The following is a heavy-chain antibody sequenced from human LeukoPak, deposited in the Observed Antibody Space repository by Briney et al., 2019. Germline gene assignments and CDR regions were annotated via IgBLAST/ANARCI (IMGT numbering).Heavy chain of an antibody. D-gene: IGHD7-27*01. V-gene: IGHV3-23*01. CDR1: GFTFSSYA. CDR2: ISGSGGST. Sequence: GGSLRLSCAPSGFTFSSYAMSWVRQAPGKGLEWVSAISGSGGSTYYADSVKGRFTISRDNAKNSLYLQMNSLRAEDTAVYYCARGNWAEDGYFDYWGQGTLVTVSS. J-gene: IGHJ4*02. CDR3: ARGNWAEDGYFDY.